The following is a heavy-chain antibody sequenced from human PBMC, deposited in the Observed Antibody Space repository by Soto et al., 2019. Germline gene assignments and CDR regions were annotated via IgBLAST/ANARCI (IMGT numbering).Heavy chain of an antibody. J-gene: IGHJ6*02. V-gene: IGHV4-34*01. CDR1: GGSFSGYY. CDR2: INHSGST. Sequence: SETLSLTCAVYGGSFSGYYWSWVRQPPGTGLEWIAEINHSGSTNYNPSLKSRVTISVDTSKNYFSLRLSFVPAADTAVYYCARALPVSRYCISIDCPRSGMDVWGQGTTGTVSS. D-gene: IGHD2-2*01. CDR3: ARALPVSRYCISIDCPRSGMDV.